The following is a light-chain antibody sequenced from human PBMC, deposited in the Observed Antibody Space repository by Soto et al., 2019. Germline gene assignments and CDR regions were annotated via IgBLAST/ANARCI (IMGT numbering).Light chain of an antibody. Sequence: SYELTQPPSVSVSPGQTASITCSGDKLGDKYACWYQQKPGQSPVLVIYQDSKRPSGIPERFSGSNSGNTATLTISGTQAMDEADYYCCSYAIGSTLVFGGGTKLTVL. J-gene: IGLJ2*01. CDR3: CSYAIGSTLV. CDR1: KLGDKY. V-gene: IGLV3-1*01. CDR2: QDS.